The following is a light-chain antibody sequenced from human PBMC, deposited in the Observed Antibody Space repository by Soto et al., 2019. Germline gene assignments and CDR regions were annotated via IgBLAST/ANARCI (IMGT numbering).Light chain of an antibody. CDR1: QSVDSY. CDR2: DAS. CDR3: QHRTNWLYT. J-gene: IGKJ2*01. Sequence: EIVLTQSPATLSLSPGERATLSCRASQSVDSYLAWYQQKPGQAPRLLIYDASNRATGIPARFSGSGSGTDFTLTISSLEPEDFAVYYCQHRTNWLYTFGQGTKLEIK. V-gene: IGKV3-11*01.